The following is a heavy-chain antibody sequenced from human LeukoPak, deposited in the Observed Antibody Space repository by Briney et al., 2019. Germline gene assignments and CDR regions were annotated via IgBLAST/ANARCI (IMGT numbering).Heavy chain of an antibody. CDR2: ISYDGSNK. J-gene: IGHJ6*02. Sequence: GRSLRLSCAASGFTFSSYAMHWVRQAPGKGLEWVAVISYDGSNKYYADSVKGRFTISRDNSKNTLYLQMNSLRAEDTAVYCCARDPSPSYYDFWSGYFGYYGMDVWGQGTTVTVSS. V-gene: IGHV3-30-3*01. CDR3: ARDPSPSYYDFWSGYFGYYGMDV. CDR1: GFTFSSYA. D-gene: IGHD3-3*01.